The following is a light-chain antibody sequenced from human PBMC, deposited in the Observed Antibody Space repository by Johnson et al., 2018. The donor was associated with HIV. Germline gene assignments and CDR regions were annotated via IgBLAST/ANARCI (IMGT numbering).Light chain of an antibody. J-gene: IGLJ1*01. V-gene: IGLV1-51*02. CDR3: GVWDASLSPHYV. CDR1: SSNIGNNY. Sequence: QSVLTQPPSVSAAAGQNVSISCSGSSSNIGNNYVSWYHQLPGTPPKLLIYEDYKRPSGIPDRFSGSKSGASATLGITGLQPGDEADYYCGVWDASLSPHYVFGPGTTITVL. CDR2: EDY.